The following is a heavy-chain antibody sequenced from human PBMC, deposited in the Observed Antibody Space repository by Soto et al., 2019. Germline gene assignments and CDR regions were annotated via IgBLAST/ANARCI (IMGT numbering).Heavy chain of an antibody. J-gene: IGHJ4*02. CDR2: IYWDDDK. V-gene: IGHV2-5*02. CDR1: GFSLSSTRMA. Sequence: QITLKESGPTLVKPTQTLTLTCTFSGFSLSSTRMAVGWIRQPPGKALEWLALIYWDDDKRYSPFMKSRRTPAKDTPKNQVVLTVTYMDTVDTARYYCGHMVVAGLGYEFDFWGQGTVGAVAS. CDR3: GHMVVAGLGYEFDF. D-gene: IGHD6-19*01.